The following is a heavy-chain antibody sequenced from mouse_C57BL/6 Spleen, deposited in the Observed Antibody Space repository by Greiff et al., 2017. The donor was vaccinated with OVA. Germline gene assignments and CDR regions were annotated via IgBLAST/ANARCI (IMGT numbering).Heavy chain of an antibody. CDR2: ISNGGGST. CDR1: GFTFSDYY. CDR3: AYYSMDY. V-gene: IGHV5-12*01. J-gene: IGHJ4*01. D-gene: IGHD1-1*01. Sequence: EVQLVESGGGLVQPGGSLKLSCAASGFTFSDYYMYWVRQTPEKRLEWVAYISNGGGSTYYPDTVKGRFTISRDNAKNTLYLQMSRLKSEDTAMYYCAYYSMDYWGQGTSVTVSS.